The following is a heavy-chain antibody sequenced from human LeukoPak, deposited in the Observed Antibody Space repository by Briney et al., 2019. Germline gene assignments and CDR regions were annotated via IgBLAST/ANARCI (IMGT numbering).Heavy chain of an antibody. V-gene: IGHV3-23*01. CDR3: ANVDGSRGYFDY. CDR1: GFTLTTYA. D-gene: IGHD6-13*01. Sequence: GGSLRLSCAASGFTLTTYAMTWVRQAPGKGLEWVSAISGSGGSTYYADSVKGRLTISRDNSKNTLYLQMNSLRAEDTAVYYCANVDGSRGYFDYWGQGTLVTVSS. CDR2: ISGSGGST. J-gene: IGHJ4*02.